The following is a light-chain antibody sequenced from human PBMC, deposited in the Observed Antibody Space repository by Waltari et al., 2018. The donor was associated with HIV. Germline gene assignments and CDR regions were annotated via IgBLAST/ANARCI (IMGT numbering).Light chain of an antibody. V-gene: IGLV3-10*01. CDR1: ALPTKY. CDR3: YSTDSSGNPL. J-gene: IGLJ2*01. Sequence: SYELTQPPSVSVSPGQTARITCSGDALPTKYAYWYQQKSGQAPMLVIYEDSKRPAEIPERFSGSSSGTMATLTISGAQVEDEADYHCYSTDSSGNPLFGGGTKVTVL. CDR2: EDS.